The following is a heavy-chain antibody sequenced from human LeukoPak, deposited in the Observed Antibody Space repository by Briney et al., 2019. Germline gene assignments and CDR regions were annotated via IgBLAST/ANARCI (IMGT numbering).Heavy chain of an antibody. V-gene: IGHV3-23*01. CDR1: GFRFSNYA. D-gene: IGHD5-12*01. Sequence: GGSLRLSCAASGFRFSNYAMSWVRQAPGKGLEWVSVIISSSGSTFYAYSVKGRFTISRDNSKNTLYLQMNSLRDEDTAVYYCAKGGYDYVEIGYFDFWGQGTLVTVSS. CDR2: IISSSGST. CDR3: AKGGYDYVEIGYFDF. J-gene: IGHJ4*02.